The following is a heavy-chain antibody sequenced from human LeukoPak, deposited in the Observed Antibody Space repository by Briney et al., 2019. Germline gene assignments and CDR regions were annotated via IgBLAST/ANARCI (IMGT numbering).Heavy chain of an antibody. J-gene: IGHJ4*02. CDR3: ARGLYYDFWSGYYHYFDY. D-gene: IGHD3-3*01. Sequence: GGSLRLSCAASGFTFSDYYMSWIRQAPGKGLEWVSYISSSGSTIYYADSVKGRFTISRDNAKNSLYLQMNSLRAEDTAVYYCARGLYYDFWSGYYHYFDYWGQGTLVTVSS. CDR2: ISSSGSTI. V-gene: IGHV3-11*01. CDR1: GFTFSDYY.